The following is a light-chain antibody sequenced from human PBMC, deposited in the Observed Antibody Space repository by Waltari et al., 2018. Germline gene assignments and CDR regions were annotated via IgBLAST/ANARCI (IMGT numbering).Light chain of an antibody. CDR1: QGIGN. CDR2: RAS. CDR3: QQGYNYPFS. Sequence: DIQMTQSPSSLSASVGDTVTITCQASQGIGNIHWYQQKPGKAPKLLIYRASSLQSGIPSRFSGSGSGTDFTLTISSLQPEDFATYYCQQGYNYPFSFGPGTKLDIK. V-gene: IGKV1-39*01. J-gene: IGKJ3*01.